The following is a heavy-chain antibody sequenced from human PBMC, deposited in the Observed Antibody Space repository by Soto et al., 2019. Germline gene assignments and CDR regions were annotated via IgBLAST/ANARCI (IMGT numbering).Heavy chain of an antibody. J-gene: IGHJ6*02. CDR3: AKDGIVVVPAATNYYYYYGMDV. Sequence: GGSLRLSCAASGFTFSSYATSWVRQAPGKGLEWVSAISGSGGSTYYADSVKGRFTISRDNSKNTLYLQMNSLRAEDTAVYYCAKDGIVVVPAATNYYYYYGMDVWGQGTTVTVSS. V-gene: IGHV3-23*01. D-gene: IGHD2-2*01. CDR1: GFTFSSYA. CDR2: ISGSGGST.